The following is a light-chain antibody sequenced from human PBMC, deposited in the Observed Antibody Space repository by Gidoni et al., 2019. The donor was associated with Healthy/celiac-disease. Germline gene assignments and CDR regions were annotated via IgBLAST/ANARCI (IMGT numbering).Light chain of an antibody. J-gene: IGLJ2*01. Sequence: QSVLTQPPSASGTPGQRVTISCSGSSSNIGSNTVNCYQQLPGTAPKLLIYSNNQRPSGVPDRFSGSKSGTSASLAIIGLQSEDEADYYCAAWDDSLNVPVFGGGTKLTVL. CDR1: SSNIGSNT. V-gene: IGLV1-44*01. CDR3: AAWDDSLNVPV. CDR2: SNN.